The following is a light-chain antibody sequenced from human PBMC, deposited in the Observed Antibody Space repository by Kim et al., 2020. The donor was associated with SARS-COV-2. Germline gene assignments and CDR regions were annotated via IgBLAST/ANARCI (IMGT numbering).Light chain of an antibody. CDR1: QSVSSN. CDR2: GAS. Sequence: SPGERATLSCRASQSVSSNLAWYQQKPGQAPRLLIYGASTRATGIPARFSGSGSGTEFTLTISSLQSKDFAVYYCQQYNNWPPLTFGGGTKVDIK. V-gene: IGKV3-15*01. CDR3: QQYNNWPPLT. J-gene: IGKJ4*01.